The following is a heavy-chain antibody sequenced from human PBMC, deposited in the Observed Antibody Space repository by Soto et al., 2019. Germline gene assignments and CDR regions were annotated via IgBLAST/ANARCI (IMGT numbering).Heavy chain of an antibody. D-gene: IGHD1-26*01. Sequence: QVQLVQSGAEVKMPGSSVRVSCKASGGSFSKYGISWVRQAPGQGLEWMGGIIPMFGIGNYAEKFLGRVTIPADESTPTIHTEPRSLRSDDTAVYFCARGHRENYSYAMEVLGQGTTVTVSS. V-gene: IGHV1-69*01. CDR3: ARGHRENYSYAMEV. CDR2: IIPMFGIG. J-gene: IGHJ6*02. CDR1: GGSFSKYG.